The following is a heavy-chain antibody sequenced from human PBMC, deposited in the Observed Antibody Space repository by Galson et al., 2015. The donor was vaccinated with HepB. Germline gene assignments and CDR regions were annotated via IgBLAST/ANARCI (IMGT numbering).Heavy chain of an antibody. CDR1: GFIFDDYD. J-gene: IGHJ4*02. CDR3: ARDQTTMARGVIHHWYSGY. CDR2: INWNGGDT. V-gene: IGHV3-20*04. D-gene: IGHD3-10*01. Sequence: SLRLSCAATGFIFDDYDMSWVRQVPGKGLEWVSGINWNGGDTDYADSVKGRFTISRDNAENSLYPQMNSLRAEDTALYYCARDQTTMARGVIHHWYSGYWGQGILVTVSS.